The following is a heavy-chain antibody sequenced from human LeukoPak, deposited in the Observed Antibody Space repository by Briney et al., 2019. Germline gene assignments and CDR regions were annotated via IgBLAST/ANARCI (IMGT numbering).Heavy chain of an antibody. V-gene: IGHV1-18*01. J-gene: IGHJ2*01. CDR2: ISAYNGNT. CDR1: GYTFTGYG. Sequence: GASVKVSCKASGYTFTGYGISWVRQAPGQGLEWMGWISAYNGNTNYAQKLQGRVTMTTDTSTSTAYMELRSLRSDDTAVYYCARMAVWRYSSGWYINWYFDLWGRGTLVTVSS. D-gene: IGHD6-19*01. CDR3: ARMAVWRYSSGWYINWYFDL.